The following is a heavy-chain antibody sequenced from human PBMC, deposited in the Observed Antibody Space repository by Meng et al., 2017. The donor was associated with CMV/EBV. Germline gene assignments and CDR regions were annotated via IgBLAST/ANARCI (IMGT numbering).Heavy chain of an antibody. V-gene: IGHV3-7*01. D-gene: IGHD5-18*01. CDR2: IKQDGSEK. CDR3: ARFRIQLWSPKSELSCHFDY. J-gene: IGHJ4*02. Sequence: GESLKISCAASGFTFSSYWMSWVRQAPGKGLEWVANIKQDGSEKYYVDSVKGRFTISRDNAKNSLYLQMDSLRAEDTAVYYCARFRIQLWSPKSELSCHFDYWGQGTLVTVSS. CDR1: GFTFSSYW.